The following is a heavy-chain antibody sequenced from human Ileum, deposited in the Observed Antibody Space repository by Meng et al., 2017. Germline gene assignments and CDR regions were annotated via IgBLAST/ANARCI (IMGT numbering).Heavy chain of an antibody. J-gene: IGHJ6*02. CDR3: SRGLEYNKEYSSSWYYYFYGMDV. V-gene: IGHV3-11*04. CDR2: ISSGGSTT. CDR1: GFTLSNYY. Sequence: GESLKISCEASGFTLSNYYMTWVRQAPGKGLEWVSYISSGGSTTYYADSVKGRFTISKDKTKNSLFLQMNSMRDEDTAVYFFSRGLEYNKEYSSSWYYYFYGMDVWGQGTTVTVSS. D-gene: IGHD6-13*01.